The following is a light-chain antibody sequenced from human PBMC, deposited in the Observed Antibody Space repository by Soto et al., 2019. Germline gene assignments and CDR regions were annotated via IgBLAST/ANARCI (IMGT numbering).Light chain of an antibody. CDR3: SSYAGSNNLI. CDR2: EVS. Sequence: QSVLTQPPSAPGSPGQSVTISCTGTSGDVGGYNYVSWYQQHPGKAPKLMIYEVSKRPSGVPDRFSGSKSGNTASLTVSGLQAEDEADYYCSSYAGSNNLIFGGGTKLTVL. V-gene: IGLV2-8*01. CDR1: SGDVGGYNY. J-gene: IGLJ2*01.